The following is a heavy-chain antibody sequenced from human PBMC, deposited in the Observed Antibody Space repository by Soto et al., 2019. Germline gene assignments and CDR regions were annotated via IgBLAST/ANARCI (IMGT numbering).Heavy chain of an antibody. CDR1: GGSISSYY. Sequence: SESLSLTCTVSGGSISSYYWCWIRQPPGKGLEWIGYIYYSGSTNYNPSLKSRVTISVDTSKNQFSLKLSSVTAADTGGYYCARRALYYDFWSGPLAVWAEGTTVTAS. CDR3: ARRALYYDFWSGPLAV. D-gene: IGHD3-3*01. V-gene: IGHV4-59*01. J-gene: IGHJ6*02. CDR2: IYYSGST.